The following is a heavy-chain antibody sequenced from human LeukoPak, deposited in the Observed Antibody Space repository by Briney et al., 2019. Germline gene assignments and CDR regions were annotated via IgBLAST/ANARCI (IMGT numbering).Heavy chain of an antibody. V-gene: IGHV3-21*01. D-gene: IGHD3-10*01. CDR3: VRDMGRESIFDY. J-gene: IGHJ4*02. CDR1: GFTFSTYS. Sequence: GGSLRLSCATSGFTFSTYSMNWVRQAPGKGLEWVSSISGSGRYMYYADSAKGRFTISRDNAKNSLFLEMNSLRVEDTAVYYCVRDMGRESIFDYWGQGTLVTVSS. CDR2: ISGSGRYM.